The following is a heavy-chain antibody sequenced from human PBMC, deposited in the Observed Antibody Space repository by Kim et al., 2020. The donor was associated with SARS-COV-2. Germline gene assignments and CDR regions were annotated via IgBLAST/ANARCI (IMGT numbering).Heavy chain of an antibody. CDR2: MNPNSGNT. D-gene: IGHD6-13*01. J-gene: IGHJ6*02. CDR1: GYTFTSYD. V-gene: IGHV1-8*01. Sequence: ASVKVSCKASGYTFTSYDINWVRQATGQGLEWMGWMNPNSGNTGYAQKFQGRVTMTRNNTISTAYMELSSLRSEDTAVYYCARGYSSSWSVYNYYYGIDVWGQGTTVTVSS. CDR3: ARGYSSSWSVYNYYYGIDV.